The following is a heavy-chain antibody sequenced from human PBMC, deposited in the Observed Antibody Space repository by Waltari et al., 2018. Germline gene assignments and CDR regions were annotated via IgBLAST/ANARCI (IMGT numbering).Heavy chain of an antibody. CDR3: ARVFGYYYYYMDV. V-gene: IGHV4-34*02. CDR2: INDSGRT. J-gene: IGHJ6*03. CDR1: GGSLSGYH. Sequence: QVQLQQWGAGLLKPSETLSLTCDVSGGSLSGYHWTWIRQPPGKGLEWSGEINDSGRTTSNPALESRVTVSIDTANNQFSLRVRSVTAADTAVYYCARVFGYYYYYMDVWGKGTTVTISS. D-gene: IGHD3-3*01.